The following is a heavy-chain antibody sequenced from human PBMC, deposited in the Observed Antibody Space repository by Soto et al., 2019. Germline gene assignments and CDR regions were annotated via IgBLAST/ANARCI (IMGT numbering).Heavy chain of an antibody. V-gene: IGHV1-69*12. Sequence: QVQLVQSGAEVKKPGSSVKVSCKASGGTFSSYAISWVRQAPGQGLEWMGGIIPIFDTADSAQKFKGRFTITADEATTTAYMELSSLRSEDTAVYYFAGHSSGVPGYYDGMDVWGQGTTVTVSS. D-gene: IGHD3-22*01. J-gene: IGHJ6*02. CDR2: IIPIFDTA. CDR3: AGHSSGVPGYYDGMDV. CDR1: GGTFSSYA.